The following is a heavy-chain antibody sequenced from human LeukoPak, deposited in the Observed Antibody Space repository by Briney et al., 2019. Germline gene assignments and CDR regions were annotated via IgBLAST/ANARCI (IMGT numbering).Heavy chain of an antibody. CDR1: GFIFSSYA. V-gene: IGHV3-23*01. CDR3: ARDLHHAFDI. J-gene: IGHJ3*02. CDR2: ISGSGGST. D-gene: IGHD4-11*01. Sequence: PGGSLRLSCAASGFIFSSYAMSWVRQAPGKGLEWVSAISGSGGSTYYADSVKGRFTISRDNAKNSLYLQMNSLRAEDTAVYYCARDLHHAFDIWGQGTMVTVSS.